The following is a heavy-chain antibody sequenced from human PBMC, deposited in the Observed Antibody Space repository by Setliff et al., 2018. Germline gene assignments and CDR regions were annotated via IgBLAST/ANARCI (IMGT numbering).Heavy chain of an antibody. CDR2: MNPNNGNT. J-gene: IGHJ6*02. V-gene: IGHV1-8*02. CDR3: ERTRGLDV. CDR1: GYTFINYE. Sequence: ASVKVSCKASGYTFINYEINWVRQATGQGLEWMGGMNPNNGNTGYAQKFQGRVTMTRNTSISTAYMGLSSLRSEDTAVYYCERTRGLDVWGQGTTVTVSS.